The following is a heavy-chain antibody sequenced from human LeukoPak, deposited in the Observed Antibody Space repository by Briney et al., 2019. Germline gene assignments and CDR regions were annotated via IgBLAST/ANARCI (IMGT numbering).Heavy chain of an antibody. D-gene: IGHD3/OR15-3a*01. CDR1: GYTFTSYG. J-gene: IGHJ4*02. CDR2: ISAYNGNT. Sequence: ASVKVSCKASGYTFTSYGISWVRQAPGQGLEWMGWISAYNGNTNYAQKLQGRVTMTTDTSTSTAYMELRSLRSDDTAVYYCARGWTVAGPRGDFDYWGQGTLVTVSS. CDR3: ARGWTVAGPRGDFDY. V-gene: IGHV1-18*01.